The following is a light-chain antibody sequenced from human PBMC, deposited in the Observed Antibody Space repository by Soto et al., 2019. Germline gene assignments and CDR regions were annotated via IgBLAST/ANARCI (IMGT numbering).Light chain of an antibody. Sequence: QSVLTQPPSVSGAPGQRVTFSCTGTSSNIGAGYDVHWYQHLPGAVPKLLIYGNTNRPSGVPDRFSASKSGTSAFLAITGLQSEDEADYYCQSFDIRVNVIFGGGTKVTVL. CDR3: QSFDIRVNVI. CDR1: SSNIGAGYD. CDR2: GNT. J-gene: IGLJ2*01. V-gene: IGLV1-40*01.